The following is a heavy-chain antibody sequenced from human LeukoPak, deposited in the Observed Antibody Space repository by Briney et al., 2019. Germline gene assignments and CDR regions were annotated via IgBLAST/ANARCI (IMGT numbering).Heavy chain of an antibody. CDR1: GFTFSSYE. Sequence: PGGSLRLSCAASGFTFSSYEMNWVRQAPGKGLEWVSYISSSGSTIYYADSVKGRFTISRDNAKNSLYLQMNSLRAEDTALYYCARGYNWNYQNAFDIWGQGTMVTVSS. CDR3: ARGYNWNYQNAFDI. J-gene: IGHJ3*02. V-gene: IGHV3-48*03. CDR2: ISSSGSTI. D-gene: IGHD1-7*01.